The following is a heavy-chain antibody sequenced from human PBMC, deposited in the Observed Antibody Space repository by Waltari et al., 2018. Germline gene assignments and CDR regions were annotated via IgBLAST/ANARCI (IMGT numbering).Heavy chain of an antibody. CDR2: IYHSGST. V-gene: IGHV4-4*02. D-gene: IGHD2-15*01. J-gene: IGHJ4*02. CDR3: ARESCSGGSCYQGYFDY. CDR1: GGSISSSNW. Sequence: QVQLQESGPGLVKPSGTLSLTCAVSGGSISSSNWWSWVRQPPGKGREWIGEIYHSGSTNYNPSLKSRVTISVDKSKNQFSLKLSSVTAADTAVYYCARESCSGGSCYQGYFDYWGQGTLVTVSS.